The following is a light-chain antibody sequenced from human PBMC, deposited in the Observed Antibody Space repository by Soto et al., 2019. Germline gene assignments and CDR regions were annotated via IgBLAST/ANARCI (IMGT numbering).Light chain of an antibody. Sequence: EIVMTQSPATLSVSPGERATLSCRASQSVSSNLAWYQQKPGQAPRLLIYGASTRATGIPARFSGSGSGTDFTLTISSLQSEDFAVYYCQQYNNWPRETFGQGTKVEIK. V-gene: IGKV3-15*01. CDR2: GAS. CDR3: QQYNNWPRET. CDR1: QSVSSN. J-gene: IGKJ1*01.